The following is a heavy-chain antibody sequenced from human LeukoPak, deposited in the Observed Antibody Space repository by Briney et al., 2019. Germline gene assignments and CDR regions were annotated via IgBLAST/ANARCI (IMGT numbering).Heavy chain of an antibody. V-gene: IGHV4-38-2*01. CDR2: IYHSGST. J-gene: IGHJ6*03. CDR1: GYSISSGYY. CDR3: ARRGFQIVVVPAAITTVDYYYYMDV. Sequence: SETLSLTCAFSGYSISSGYYWGWIRPPPGKGLEWIGSIYHSGSTYYNPSLKSRVTISVDTSKNQFSLKLSSVTAADTAVYYCARRGFQIVVVPAAITTVDYYYYMDVWGKGTTVTVSS. D-gene: IGHD2-2*02.